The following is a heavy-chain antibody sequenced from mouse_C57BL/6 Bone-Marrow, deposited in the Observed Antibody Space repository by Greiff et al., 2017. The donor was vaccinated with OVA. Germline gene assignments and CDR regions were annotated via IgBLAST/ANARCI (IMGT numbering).Heavy chain of an antibody. J-gene: IGHJ3*01. CDR1: GFTFSDYY. CDR2: INYDGSST. D-gene: IGHD1-2*01. V-gene: IGHV5-16*01. CDR3: AREDYGLFAY. Sequence: DVQLVESEGGLVQPGSSMKLSCTASGFTFSDYYMAWVRQVPEKGLEWVANINYDGSSTYYLDSLKSRFIISRDNAKNILYLQMSSLKSEDTATYYCAREDYGLFAYWGQGTLVTVSA.